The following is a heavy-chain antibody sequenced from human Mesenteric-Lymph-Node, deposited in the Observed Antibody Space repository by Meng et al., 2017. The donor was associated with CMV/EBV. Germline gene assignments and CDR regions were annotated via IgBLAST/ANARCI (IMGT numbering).Heavy chain of an antibody. Sequence: QITLKESGHTLVKPTQTLTPTWTLSGFSLSTSGVGVGWIRQPPGKALEWLALIYWDDDKRYSPSLKSRLTITKDTSKNQVVLTMTNMDPVDTATYYCAHSSGIAAAGPFYFDYWGQGTLVTVSS. CDR1: GFSLSTSGVG. V-gene: IGHV2-5*02. D-gene: IGHD6-13*01. J-gene: IGHJ4*02. CDR3: AHSSGIAAAGPFYFDY. CDR2: IYWDDDK.